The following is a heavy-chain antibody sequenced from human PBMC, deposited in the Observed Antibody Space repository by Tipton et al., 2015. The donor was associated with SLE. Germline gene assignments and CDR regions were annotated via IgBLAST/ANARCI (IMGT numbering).Heavy chain of an antibody. D-gene: IGHD2-2*01. J-gene: IGHJ4*02. V-gene: IGHV1-46*01. CDR2: INPSGGST. CDR3: ARDPTGWRSSSTSCPFDY. CDR1: GYTFTSYY. Sequence: QLVQSGAEVKKPGASVKVSCKASGYTFTSYYMHWVRQAPGQGLEWMGIINPSGGSTSYAQKFQGRVTMTTDTSTSTAYMELRSLRSDDTAVYYCARDPTGWRSSSTSCPFDYWGQGTLVTVSS.